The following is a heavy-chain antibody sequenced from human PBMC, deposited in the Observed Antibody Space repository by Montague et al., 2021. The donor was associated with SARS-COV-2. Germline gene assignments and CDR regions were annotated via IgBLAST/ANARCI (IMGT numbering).Heavy chain of an antibody. CDR2: IFHSGTT. CDR1: GGSIGSDNW. D-gene: IGHD3-16*01. CDR3: ALPLGGARFDP. J-gene: IGHJ5*02. V-gene: IGHV4-4*02. Sequence: SETLSLTCTVSGGSIGSDNWWTWVRQPPGKGLEWIGDIFHSGTTXYNPSLKSRLTISVDKSKNQISLKLISVTAADTAMYYCALPLGGARFDPWGQGTLVTVSS.